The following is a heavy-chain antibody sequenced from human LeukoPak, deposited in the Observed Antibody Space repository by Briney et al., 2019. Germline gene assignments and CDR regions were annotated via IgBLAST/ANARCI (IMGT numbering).Heavy chain of an antibody. CDR3: AREDYPSGSYGTFDY. J-gene: IGHJ4*02. CDR1: GYTVTSYY. V-gene: IGHV1-46*01. D-gene: IGHD1-26*01. CDR2: LNPSGGSS. Sequence: ASVKVSCKASGYTVTSYYMHWVRQAPGQGLEWMGILNPSGGSSSYAQKFQGRATLTRATSTSTVYMELSSLRSEDTAVYYCAREDYPSGSYGTFDYWGQGTLVTVSS.